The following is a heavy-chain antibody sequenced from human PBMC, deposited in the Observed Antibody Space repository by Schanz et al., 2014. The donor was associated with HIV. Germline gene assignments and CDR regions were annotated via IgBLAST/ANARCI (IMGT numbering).Heavy chain of an antibody. J-gene: IGHJ6*02. D-gene: IGHD6-6*01. V-gene: IGHV1-2*02. CDR2: INPNSGDT. Sequence: QVQLVQSGAEVREPGASVKVSCKASGYTISAYYIHWVRQAPGQGLEWMGWINPNSGDTDYAQKFQGRVTMTRDTSISTAYMELSRLRSDDTAVYYCAREGTAARQFYYYGMDVWGQGTTVTVSS. CDR3: AREGTAARQFYYYGMDV. CDR1: GYTISAYY.